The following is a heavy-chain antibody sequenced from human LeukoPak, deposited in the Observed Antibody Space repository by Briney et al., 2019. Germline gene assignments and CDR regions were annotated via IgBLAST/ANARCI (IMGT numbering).Heavy chain of an antibody. CDR1: GYTFISYG. D-gene: IGHD2-2*01. J-gene: IGHJ4*02. CDR2: IVLGSGNT. V-gene: IGHV1-58*02. CDR3: AVDQGRPAGDAFDY. Sequence: GASVKVSCKASGYTFISYGISWVRQAPGQRLEWIGWIVLGSGNTNYAQKFQERLTITRDMSTTTAYMELSSLTSEDTAVYFCAVDQGRPAGDAFDYWGQGTLVTVSS.